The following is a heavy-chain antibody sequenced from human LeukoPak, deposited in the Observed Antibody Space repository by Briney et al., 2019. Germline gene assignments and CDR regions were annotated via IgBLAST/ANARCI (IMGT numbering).Heavy chain of an antibody. V-gene: IGHV3-23*01. CDR2: INTGDIT. D-gene: IGHD3-16*01. Sequence: GGSLRLSCAASGFTFDYSAMTWVRQAPEKGPEWVSTINTGDITFYANSVKGRFTISRDNSKNALSLQMNSLRAEDTAIYYCARDWGFAIELAFDIWGQGTMVTVSS. CDR3: ARDWGFAIELAFDI. J-gene: IGHJ3*02. CDR1: GFTFDYSA.